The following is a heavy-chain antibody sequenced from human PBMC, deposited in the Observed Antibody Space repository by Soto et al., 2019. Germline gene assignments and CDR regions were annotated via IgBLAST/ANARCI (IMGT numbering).Heavy chain of an antibody. J-gene: IGHJ4*02. D-gene: IGHD3-9*01. CDR1: GYTFTSYY. CDR2: INPSGGST. Sequence: ASVKVSCKASGYTFTSYYMHWVRQAPGQGLEWMGIINPSGGSTSYAQKFQGRVTMTRDTSTSTVYMELSSLRSEDTAVYYCAREAERYFDWLSPRYFDYWGQGTLVTVSS. V-gene: IGHV1-46*01. CDR3: AREAERYFDWLSPRYFDY.